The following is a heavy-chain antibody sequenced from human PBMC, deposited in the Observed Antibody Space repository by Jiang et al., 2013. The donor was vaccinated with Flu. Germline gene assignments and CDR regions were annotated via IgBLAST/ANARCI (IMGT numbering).Heavy chain of an antibody. CDR2: ISGSGGST. Sequence: VQLVESGGGLVQPGGSLRLSCAASGFTFSSYAMSWVRQAPGKGLEWVSAISGSGGSTYYADSVKGRFTISRDNSKNTLYLQMNSLRAEDTAVYYCAKGPLRQSTPSYFDYWAREPWSPSPQ. V-gene: IGHV3-23*04. D-gene: IGHD4-17*01. CDR3: AKGPLRQSTPSYFDY. CDR1: GFTFSSYA. J-gene: IGHJ4*02.